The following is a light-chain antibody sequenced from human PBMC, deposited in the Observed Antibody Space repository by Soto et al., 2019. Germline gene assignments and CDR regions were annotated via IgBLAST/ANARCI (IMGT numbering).Light chain of an antibody. J-gene: IGLJ2*01. Sequence: QSVLTQPPSVSAAPGQKVTISRSGSRSNIGNNYVSWYQQLPRTAPKLLIFDNNQRPSGIPDRFSGYKSGTSATLGITGLESGDGGGYFCGTWDSALNAGVFGGGTKLTVL. CDR1: RSNIGNNY. CDR3: GTWDSALNAGV. CDR2: DNN. V-gene: IGLV1-51*01.